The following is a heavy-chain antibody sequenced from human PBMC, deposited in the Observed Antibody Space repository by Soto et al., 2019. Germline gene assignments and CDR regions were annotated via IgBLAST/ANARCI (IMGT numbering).Heavy chain of an antibody. V-gene: IGHV1-69*08. Sequence: QVQLVQSGAEVKKPGSSVKVSCKASGGTFSSYTISWVRQAPGQGLEWMGRIIPILGIANYAQKFQGRVTITADKSTSTAYMELSSLRSEDTAVSYCAREGGGNSYYYYHGMDVWGQGTTVTVSS. D-gene: IGHD2-21*02. CDR2: IIPILGIA. CDR3: AREGGGNSYYYYHGMDV. J-gene: IGHJ6*02. CDR1: GGTFSSYT.